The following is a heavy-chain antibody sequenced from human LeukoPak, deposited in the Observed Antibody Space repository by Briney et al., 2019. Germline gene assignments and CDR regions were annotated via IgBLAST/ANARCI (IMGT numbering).Heavy chain of an antibody. CDR3: AINPLGYCSSTSCPSYFDY. CDR1: GGTFSSYA. V-gene: IGHV1-69*05. Sequence: SVKVSCKASGGTFSSYAISWVRQAPGQGLEWMGGIIPIFGAANSAQKLQGSDTITTDDSTSTAYMELSSLRSEDTAVYYCAINPLGYCSSTSCPSYFDYWGQGTLVTVSS. D-gene: IGHD2-2*01. CDR2: IIPIFGAA. J-gene: IGHJ4*02.